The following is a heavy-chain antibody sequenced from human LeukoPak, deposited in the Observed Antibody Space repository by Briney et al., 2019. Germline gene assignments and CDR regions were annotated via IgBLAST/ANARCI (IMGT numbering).Heavy chain of an antibody. J-gene: IGHJ4*02. V-gene: IGHV4-61*02. CDR3: ARGGSSWPIPPHWFDY. Sequence: TLSLTCTVSGDSITTGNYYWSWVRQPAGKGLEWIGRVYTSGATNSNPSLKNRVSISIDPSKNQFSLDLDSVTAADTAVYYCARGGSSWPIPPHWFDYWGPEVLVTVSS. CDR1: GDSITTGNYY. D-gene: IGHD6-13*01. CDR2: VYTSGAT.